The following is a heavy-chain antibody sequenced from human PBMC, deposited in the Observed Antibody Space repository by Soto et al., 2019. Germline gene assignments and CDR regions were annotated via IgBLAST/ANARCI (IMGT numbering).Heavy chain of an antibody. CDR3: ARHGVAARMGYYYYGMDV. CDR2: IDPSDSYT. J-gene: IGHJ6*02. V-gene: IGHV5-10-1*01. CDR1: GYSFTSYW. D-gene: IGHD6-6*01. Sequence: GESLKISCKGSGYSFTSYWISWVRQMPGKGLEWMGRIDPSDSYTNYSPSFQGHVTISAEKSISTAYLQWSSLKASDTAMYYCARHGVAARMGYYYYGMDVWGQGTTVTVSS.